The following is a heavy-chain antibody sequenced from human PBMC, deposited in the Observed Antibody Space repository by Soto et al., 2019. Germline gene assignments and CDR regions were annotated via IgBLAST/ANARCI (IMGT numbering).Heavy chain of an antibody. J-gene: IGHJ4*02. Sequence: ASVKVSCKASGGTFSSYAISWVRQAPGQGLEWMGMINPSGGTTSYAQKFQGRVTMTRDTSTSTVYMELSSLRPEDTAVYYCARVTEGPYYFDYWGQGTLVTVSS. V-gene: IGHV1-46*01. CDR2: INPSGGTT. CDR3: ARVTEGPYYFDY. CDR1: GGTFSSYA.